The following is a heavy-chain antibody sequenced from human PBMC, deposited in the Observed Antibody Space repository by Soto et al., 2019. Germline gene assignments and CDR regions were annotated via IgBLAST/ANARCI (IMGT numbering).Heavy chain of an antibody. Sequence: TMSVRCSVAGGTRIGYGCTWIRQSLGKGLQWIGYSHYSGNNNYNPSLKSRVTMPVDTSKNQFSLKMASVTAAHKADYYCARMSLLASIRNAFDISAQGTMVTGSS. CDR1: GGTRIGYG. V-gene: IGHV4-59*01. CDR2: SHYSGNN. CDR3: ARMSLLASIRNAFDI. D-gene: IGHD2-15*01. J-gene: IGHJ3*02.